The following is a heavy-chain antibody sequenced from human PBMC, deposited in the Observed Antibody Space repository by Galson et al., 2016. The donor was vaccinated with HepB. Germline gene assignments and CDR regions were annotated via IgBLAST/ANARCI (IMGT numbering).Heavy chain of an antibody. CDR3: AKDTRSGFYGRWFDP. J-gene: IGHJ5*02. CDR2: ISGSGGSP. D-gene: IGHD3-3*01. V-gene: IGHV3-23*01. CDR1: GFTFSNYA. Sequence: SLKLSCAASGFTFSNYAMTWVRQAPGKGLEWVSAISGSGGSPYYADSAKGRFTISRDNSKNTLYLQMNSLRVEDSALYYCAKDTRSGFYGRWFDPWGQGTLVTVSS.